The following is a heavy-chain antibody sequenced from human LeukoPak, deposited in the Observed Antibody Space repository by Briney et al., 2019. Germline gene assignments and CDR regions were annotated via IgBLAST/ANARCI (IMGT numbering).Heavy chain of an antibody. CDR2: IYRSGST. V-gene: IGHV4-59*01. J-gene: IGHJ3*02. Sequence: SETLSLTCAVSGGSFSDYYWAWIRQPPGKGLEWIGYIYRSGSTNYNPSLKSRVNMSIDTSKKYYSLRLSSVTAADTAVYFCARGTITIFGVVTDDVFDIWGQGTMVTVSS. CDR1: GGSFSDYY. D-gene: IGHD3-3*01. CDR3: ARGTITIFGVVTDDVFDI.